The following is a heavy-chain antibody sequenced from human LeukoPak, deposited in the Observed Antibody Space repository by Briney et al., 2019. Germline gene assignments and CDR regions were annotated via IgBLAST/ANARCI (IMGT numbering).Heavy chain of an antibody. V-gene: IGHV4-31*03. CDR3: ARHYNVHSYGWDAFDI. Sequence: PSQTLSLTCTVSGGSISSGGYSWSWIRQHPGKGLEWIGYIYYSGTTSYNPSLKSRVTISVDTSKNQFSLKLSSVTAADTAVYYCARHYNVHSYGWDAFDIWGQGTMITVSS. CDR1: GGSISSGGYS. D-gene: IGHD5-18*01. J-gene: IGHJ3*02. CDR2: IYYSGTT.